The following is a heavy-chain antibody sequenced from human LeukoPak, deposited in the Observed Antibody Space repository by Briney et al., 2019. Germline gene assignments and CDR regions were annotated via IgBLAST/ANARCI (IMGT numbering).Heavy chain of an antibody. CDR3: TTKVIRGNSGDDYDD. Sequence: GGSLRLSCAASGVTFRSYGMHWVRQAPGKGLEWVALISSDGNDKLYGESVRGRFTVSRDDSKSTLYLQMNSLRAEDTAVYYCTTKVIRGNSGDDYDDWGQGTLVTVSS. V-gene: IGHV3-30*03. CDR2: ISSDGNDK. D-gene: IGHD5-12*01. J-gene: IGHJ4*02. CDR1: GVTFRSYG.